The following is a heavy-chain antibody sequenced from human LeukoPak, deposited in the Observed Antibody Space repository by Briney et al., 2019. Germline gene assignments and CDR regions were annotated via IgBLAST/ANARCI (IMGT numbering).Heavy chain of an antibody. CDR3: AKDHSGSYWPLFDY. CDR2: IYSGGSA. CDR1: GFTVSTNY. D-gene: IGHD1-26*01. Sequence: GGSLRLSCAASGFTVSTNYMSWVRQAPGKGLEWVSIIYSGGSAYYADSLKDRFTISRDNSENTVHLQMNSLRAEDTAVYYCAKDHSGSYWPLFDYWGQGTLVTVSS. V-gene: IGHV3-66*01. J-gene: IGHJ4*02.